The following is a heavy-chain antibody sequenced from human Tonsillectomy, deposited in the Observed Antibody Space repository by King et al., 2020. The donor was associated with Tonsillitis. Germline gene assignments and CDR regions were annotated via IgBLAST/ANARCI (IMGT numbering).Heavy chain of an antibody. CDR3: AQYYYDSSGYYYAFDI. CDR2: IFSNDEK. CDR1: GFSLSNARMG. V-gene: IGHV2-26*01. D-gene: IGHD3-22*01. J-gene: IGHJ3*02. Sequence: TLKESGPVLVKPTETLTLTCTVSGFSLSNARMGVSWIRQPPGKALEWLAHIFSNDEKSYSTSPNSRLTISKDTSKSQVVLNMTNMDPVDTATYYCAQYYYDSSGYYYAFDIWGQGTVVTVSS.